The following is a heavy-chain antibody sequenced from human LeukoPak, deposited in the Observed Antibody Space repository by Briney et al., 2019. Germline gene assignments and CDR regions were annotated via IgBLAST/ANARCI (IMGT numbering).Heavy chain of an antibody. V-gene: IGHV3-21*01. J-gene: IGHJ4*02. D-gene: IGHD3-22*01. CDR3: ARGRAGYYDSSGYYRPIDY. CDR2: ISSSSSYI. CDR1: GGSISSSS. Sequence: ETLSLTCTVSGGSISSSSYYWGWIRQPPGKGLEWVSSISSSSSYIYYADSVKGRFTISRDNAKNSLYLQMNSLRAEDTAVYYCARGRAGYYDSSGYYRPIDYWGQGTLVTVSS.